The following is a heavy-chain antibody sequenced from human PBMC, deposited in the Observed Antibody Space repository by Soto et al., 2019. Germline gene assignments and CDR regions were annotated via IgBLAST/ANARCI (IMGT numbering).Heavy chain of an antibody. CDR2: ISSSTSTI. CDR3: ARERALRNYPDY. Sequence: EVQLVESGGGLVQPGGSLRLSCAASGFTFSSYSMNWVRQAPGKGLEWVSYISSSTSTIYYADSVRGRLTIYRDNAKNSLYLQMNSLRAEDTAVYYCARERALRNYPDYWGQGTLVTVSS. J-gene: IGHJ4*02. V-gene: IGHV3-48*01. D-gene: IGHD4-4*01. CDR1: GFTFSSYS.